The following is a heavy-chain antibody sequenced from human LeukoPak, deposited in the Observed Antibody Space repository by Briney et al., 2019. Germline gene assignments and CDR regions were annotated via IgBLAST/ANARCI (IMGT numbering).Heavy chain of an antibody. CDR1: GGSFSGYY. CDR2: INHSGST. V-gene: IGHV4-34*01. J-gene: IGHJ4*02. CDR3: ARGLQGDY. Sequence: KPSETLSLTCAVYGGSFSGYYWSWIRRPPGKGLEWIGEINHSGSTNYNPSLKSRVTISVDTSKNQFSLKLSSVTAADTAVYYCARGLQGDYWGQGTPVTVSS.